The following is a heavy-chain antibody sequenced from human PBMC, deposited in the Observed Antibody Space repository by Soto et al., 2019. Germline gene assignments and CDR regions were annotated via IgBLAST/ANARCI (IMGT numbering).Heavy chain of an antibody. CDR2: IYYSGST. CDR1: GGSISSSSYY. J-gene: IGHJ5*02. Sequence: QLQLQESGPGLVKPSETLPLTCTVSGGSISSSSYYWGWIRQPPGKGLEWIGRIYYSGSTYYNPSRKSRVTISVDTSKNQFSLKLSSVTAADTAVYYCARHPKARGADWFDPWGQGTLVTVSS. CDR3: ARHPKARGADWFDP. V-gene: IGHV4-39*01.